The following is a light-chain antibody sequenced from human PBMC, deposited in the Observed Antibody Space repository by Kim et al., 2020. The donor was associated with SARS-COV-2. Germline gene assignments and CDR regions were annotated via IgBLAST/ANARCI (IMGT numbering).Light chain of an antibody. Sequence: DIQMTQSPSSLSASVGDRLTISCRATQGISNSLAWYQQKPGKVPKLLIYGASTLQSGVPSRFSGSGSGTDFTLTISSLQPEDVATYYCQKYDSAPWTCGQGNNVDIK. J-gene: IGKJ1*01. V-gene: IGKV1-27*01. CDR1: QGISNS. CDR2: GAS. CDR3: QKYDSAPWT.